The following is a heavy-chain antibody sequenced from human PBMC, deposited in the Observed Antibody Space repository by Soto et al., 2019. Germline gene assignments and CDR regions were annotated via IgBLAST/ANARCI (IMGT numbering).Heavy chain of an antibody. Sequence: QLHLVQSGAVVKKPGASVTVSCSASGYPVTAYYMHWVRQAPGRGLEWMGGINPATGAAKYTQTFPGRVTMTRDTSTSTVVMELIGLKSEDTAVFYCVRGGGVGVAGSAAFDMWGQGTLVTVSS. CDR1: GYPVTAYY. D-gene: IGHD3-3*01. J-gene: IGHJ3*02. CDR2: INPATGAA. V-gene: IGHV1-2*02. CDR3: VRGGGVGVAGSAAFDM.